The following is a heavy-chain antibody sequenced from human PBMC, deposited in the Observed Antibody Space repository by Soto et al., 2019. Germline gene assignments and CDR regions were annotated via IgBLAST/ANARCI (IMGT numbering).Heavy chain of an antibody. CDR1: GFTFSSYA. CDR3: AKEFNDYGDYFYPNYYYYGMDV. Sequence: GGSLRLSCAASGFTFSSYAMSWVRQAPGKGLEWVSAISGSGGSTYYADSVKGRFTISRDNSKNTLYLQMNSLRAEDTAVYYCAKEFNDYGDYFYPNYYYYGMDVWGQGTTVTVSS. CDR2: ISGSGGST. D-gene: IGHD4-17*01. V-gene: IGHV3-23*01. J-gene: IGHJ6*02.